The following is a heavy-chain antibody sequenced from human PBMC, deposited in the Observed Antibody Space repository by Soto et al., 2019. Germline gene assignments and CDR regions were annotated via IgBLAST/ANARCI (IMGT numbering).Heavy chain of an antibody. CDR2: ISFDGKNR. CDR1: GFIFSNYG. Sequence: QVQLVESGGGVVQPGKSLRLSCAASGFIFSNYGMHWVRQAPGKGLEWVALISFDGKNRNYAESVKGRFTIYRDNHKNTLYLEMNRVRPEDTDFYDCEKRGGVVGGSEHPFFEYWGQGNLVTVSS. CDR3: EKRGGVVGGSEHPFFEY. D-gene: IGHD2-15*01. J-gene: IGHJ4*02. V-gene: IGHV3-30*18.